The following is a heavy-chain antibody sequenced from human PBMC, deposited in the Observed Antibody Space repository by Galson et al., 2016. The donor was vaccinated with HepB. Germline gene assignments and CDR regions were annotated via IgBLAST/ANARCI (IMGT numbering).Heavy chain of an antibody. Sequence: SLRLSCAASGFTFSSYAMSWVRQAPGKGLEWVSAISGSGGSTYYADSVKDRFTISRDNSKNTLYLQMNSLRAEDTAVYYCAKSMSVSYYYDSSGYSFDYWGQGTLVTVSS. D-gene: IGHD3-22*01. CDR2: ISGSGGST. V-gene: IGHV3-23*01. J-gene: IGHJ4*02. CDR3: AKSMSVSYYYDSSGYSFDY. CDR1: GFTFSSYA.